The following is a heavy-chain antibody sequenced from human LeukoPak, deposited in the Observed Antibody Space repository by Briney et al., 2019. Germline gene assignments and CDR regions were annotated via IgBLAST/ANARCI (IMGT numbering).Heavy chain of an antibody. CDR3: VRGPPNCGYDY. CDR2: MSPNSGNT. J-gene: IGHJ4*02. Sequence: GASVKVSCKASGYTFTSYDINWVRQATGQGLEWMGWMSPNSGNTGYAQKFQGRVTMTRSTSMSTAYMELSSLRSEDTAVYYCVRGPPNCGYDYWGQGTLVTVSS. D-gene: IGHD7-27*01. V-gene: IGHV1-8*01. CDR1: GYTFTSYD.